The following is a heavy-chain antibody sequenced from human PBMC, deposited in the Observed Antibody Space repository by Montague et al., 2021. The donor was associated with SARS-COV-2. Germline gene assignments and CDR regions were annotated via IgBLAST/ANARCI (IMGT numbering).Heavy chain of an antibody. CDR2: ISVYNGNT. CDR3: AVVQYDFWIGYYTVSDY. Sequence: SVKVSCKASGYTFANYGITWVRQAPGQGLEWMGWISVYNGNTDYAQKFQGTVIMTTDTSTTTAYMELRSLRSDDTAVYYCAVVQYDFWIGYYTVSDYWGQGTQVTVSS. V-gene: IGHV1-18*01. J-gene: IGHJ4*02. D-gene: IGHD3-3*01. CDR1: GYTFANYG.